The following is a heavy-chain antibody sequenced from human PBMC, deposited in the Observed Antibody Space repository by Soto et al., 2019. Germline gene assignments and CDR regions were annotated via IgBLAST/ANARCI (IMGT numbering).Heavy chain of an antibody. CDR1: GGTFSSYA. CDR3: ARGGFRDDFWSGYINWIDP. J-gene: IGHJ5*02. Sequence: GASVKVSCKASGGTFSSYAISWVRQAPGQGLEWMGGIIPIFGTANYAQKFQGRVTITADESTSTAYMELSSLRSEDTAVYYCARGGFRDDFWSGYINWIDPWGQGTLVTVSS. V-gene: IGHV1-69*13. D-gene: IGHD3-3*01. CDR2: IIPIFGTA.